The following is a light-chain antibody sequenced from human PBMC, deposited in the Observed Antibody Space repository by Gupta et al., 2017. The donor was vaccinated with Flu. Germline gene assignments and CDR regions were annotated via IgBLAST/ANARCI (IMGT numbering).Light chain of an antibody. CDR1: QSVSSY. Sequence: EIVLTQSPATLSLSPGERATLTCRARQSVSSYLAWYQQKPSQAPQLLIYDASNRATGSRASCSSSGGGTDDXITISSXEPEDCEVYYCKQETNGPPTWTFGXGTKVEIK. CDR3: KQETNGPPTWT. V-gene: IGKV3-11*01. J-gene: IGKJ1*01. CDR2: DAS.